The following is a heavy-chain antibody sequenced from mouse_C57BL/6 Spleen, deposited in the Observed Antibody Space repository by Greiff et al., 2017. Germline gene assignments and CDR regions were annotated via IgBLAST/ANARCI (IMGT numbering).Heavy chain of an antibody. CDR2: IYPGDGDT. J-gene: IGHJ3*01. D-gene: IGHD1-1*01. CDR3: AIYYYGSSPFAY. Sequence: VQLQQSGPELVKPGASVKISCKASGYAFSSSWMNWVKQRPGKGLEWIGRIYPGDGDTNYNGKFKGKATLTADKSSSTAYMQLSSPTSEDSAVYFCAIYYYGSSPFAYWGQGTLVTVSA. CDR1: GYAFSSSW. V-gene: IGHV1-82*01.